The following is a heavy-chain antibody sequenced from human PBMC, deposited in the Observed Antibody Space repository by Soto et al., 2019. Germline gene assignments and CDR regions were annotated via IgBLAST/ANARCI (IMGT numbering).Heavy chain of an antibody. J-gene: IGHJ6*03. D-gene: IGHD3-16*02. CDR3: ARGTSGDYIWGSYRPYYYKDV. Sequence: ASVKVSCKASGYTFTSYGISWVRQAPGQGLEWMGWISAYNGNTNYAQKLQGRVTMTTDTSTSTAYMELRSLRSDDTAVYYCARGTSGDYIWGSYRPYYYKDVWGKGTTVTVSS. CDR1: GYTFTSYG. V-gene: IGHV1-18*01. CDR2: ISAYNGNT.